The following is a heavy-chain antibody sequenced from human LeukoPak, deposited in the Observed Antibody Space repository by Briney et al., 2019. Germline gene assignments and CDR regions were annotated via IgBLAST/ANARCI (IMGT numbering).Heavy chain of an antibody. V-gene: IGHV5-51*01. CDR1: GYSFTNYW. J-gene: IGHJ4*01. Sequence: GESLKISCKASGYSFTNYWVGWVRQMPGKGLEWMGNIYPADSDTKYSPSFQGQVTISADKSISTAYLQWSSLKASDTAMYFCASGISITATLFDHWGQGTLVSVSS. CDR3: ASGISITATLFDH. CDR2: IYPADSDT. D-gene: IGHD2-15*01.